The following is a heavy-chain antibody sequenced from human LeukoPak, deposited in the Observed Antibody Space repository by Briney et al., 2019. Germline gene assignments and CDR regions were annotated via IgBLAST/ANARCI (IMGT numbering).Heavy chain of an antibody. CDR1: GFTFSDYY. D-gene: IGHD5-24*01. CDR3: ARDRRDGYNRPQVYYFDY. CDR2: ISSSGSTI. Sequence: GGSLRLSCAASGFTFSDYYMSWIRQAPGKGLEWVSYISSSGSTIYYADSVKGRFTISRDNAKNSLYLQMNSLRAEDTAVYYCARDRRDGYNRPQVYYFDYWGQGTLVTVSS. J-gene: IGHJ4*02. V-gene: IGHV3-11*04.